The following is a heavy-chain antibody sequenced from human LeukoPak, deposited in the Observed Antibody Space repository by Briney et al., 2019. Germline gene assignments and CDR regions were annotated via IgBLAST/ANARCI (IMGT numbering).Heavy chain of an antibody. Sequence: PSQTLSLTCTVSGGSISSGSYYWSWIRQPAGKGLEWIGRIYTSGSTNYNPSLKSRVTISVYTSKNQFSLTLSSVTAADTAVYYCARSYPEYPDTFPFDYWGQGTLVTVSS. D-gene: IGHD2/OR15-2a*01. J-gene: IGHJ4*02. V-gene: IGHV4-61*02. CDR1: GGSISSGSYY. CDR2: IYTSGST. CDR3: ARSYPEYPDTFPFDY.